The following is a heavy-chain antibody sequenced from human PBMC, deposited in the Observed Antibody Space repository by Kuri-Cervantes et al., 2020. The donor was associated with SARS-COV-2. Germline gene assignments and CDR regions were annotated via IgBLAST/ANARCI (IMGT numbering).Heavy chain of an antibody. CDR1: GFTVSSNY. D-gene: IGHD2-2*01. Sequence: GGSLRLSCAASGFTVSSNYMSWVRQAPGKGLEWVSVIYSGGSTYYADSVKGRFTISRDNSKNTLYLQMNSLRAEDTAVYYCARGSDVVVPAALYYYYYGMDVWGQGTTVTVSS. CDR3: ARGSDVVVPAALYYYYYGMDV. V-gene: IGHV3-53*01. J-gene: IGHJ6*02. CDR2: IYSGGST.